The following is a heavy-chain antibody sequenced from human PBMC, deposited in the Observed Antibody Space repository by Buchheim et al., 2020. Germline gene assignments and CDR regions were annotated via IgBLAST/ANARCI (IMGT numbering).Heavy chain of an antibody. CDR2: ISGGGETT. J-gene: IGHJ4*02. Sequence: EVQLVESGGGLVQPGGSLRLSCAASGFTFSSYEVNWVRLAPGKGLEWVAYISGGGETTYYADSVRGRFSISRDNAKNSLYLQMNSLRAEDTAVYYCARVSAQTFDNWGQGTL. CDR3: ARVSAQTFDN. V-gene: IGHV3-48*03. CDR1: GFTFSSYE.